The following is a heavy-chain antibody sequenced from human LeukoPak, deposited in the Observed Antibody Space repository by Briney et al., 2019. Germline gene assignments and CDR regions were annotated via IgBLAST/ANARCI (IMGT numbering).Heavy chain of an antibody. CDR3: ARGTTIFSYYYYGMDV. D-gene: IGHD3-9*01. CDR1: GGSFSGYY. V-gene: IGHV4-34*01. J-gene: IGHJ6*02. Sequence: SETLSLTCAVYGGSFSGYYWSWIRHPPGKGLEWIGEINHSGSTNYNPSLKSRVTISVDTSKNQFSLKLSSVTAADTAVYYCARGTTIFSYYYYGMDVWGQGTTVTVSS. CDR2: INHSGST.